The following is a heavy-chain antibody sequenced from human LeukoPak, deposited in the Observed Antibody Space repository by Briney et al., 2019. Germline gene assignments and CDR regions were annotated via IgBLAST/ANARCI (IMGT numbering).Heavy chain of an antibody. V-gene: IGHV1-18*01. CDR2: ISAYNGNT. D-gene: IGHD3-22*01. Sequence: ASVKVSFKASGYTFTSYGISWVRQAPGQGLEWMGWISAYNGNTNYAQKLQGRVTMTTDTSTSTAYMELRSLRSDDTAVYYCARETAYYYDSSGYYPGYYYYGMDVWGQGTTVTVSS. CDR3: ARETAYYYDSSGYYPGYYYYGMDV. J-gene: IGHJ6*02. CDR1: GYTFTSYG.